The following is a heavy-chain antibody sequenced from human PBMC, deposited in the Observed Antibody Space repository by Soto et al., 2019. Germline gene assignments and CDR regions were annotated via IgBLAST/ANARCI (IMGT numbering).Heavy chain of an antibody. J-gene: IGHJ6*02. D-gene: IGHD3-3*01. CDR1: GYNFTSYW. V-gene: IGHV5-10-1*03. Sequence: EVQLVQSGAEVKKPGESLRISCKGSGYNFTSYWIIWVRQMPGKGLEWMGNIDPTDSFTNYSPSFQGHVTISTDKSMSTAYLQWGTLKASDTAMYYCARRGYDFWSGLDVWGQGTTVNISS. CDR2: IDPTDSFT. CDR3: ARRGYDFWSGLDV.